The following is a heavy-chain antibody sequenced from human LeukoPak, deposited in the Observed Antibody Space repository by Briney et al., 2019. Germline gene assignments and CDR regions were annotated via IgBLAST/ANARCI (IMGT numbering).Heavy chain of an antibody. CDR1: GFTFSSYW. Sequence: PGGSLRLSCAASGFTFSSYWMHWVRQAPGKGLVWVSRINSDGSSTSYADSVKGRFTISRDNAKNTLYLQMNSLRADDTAIYYCARDRTSRYGMDVWGQGTTVTVSS. V-gene: IGHV3-74*01. J-gene: IGHJ6*02. CDR2: INSDGSST. CDR3: ARDRTSRYGMDV. D-gene: IGHD3/OR15-3a*01.